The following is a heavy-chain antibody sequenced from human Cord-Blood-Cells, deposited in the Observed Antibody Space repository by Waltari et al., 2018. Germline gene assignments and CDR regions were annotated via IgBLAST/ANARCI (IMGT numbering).Heavy chain of an antibody. CDR3: AAGAGAGDAFDI. J-gene: IGHJ3*02. CDR2: IVVGSGNT. D-gene: IGHD6-13*01. CDR1: GFTFTSSA. Sequence: QMQLVQSGPEVKKPGTSVKVSCKASGFTFTSSAVQWVRQARGQRLEWIGWIVVGSGNTNYAQKFQERVTITRDMSTSTAYMELSSLRSEDTAVYYCAAGAGAGDAFDIWGQETMVTVSS. V-gene: IGHV1-58*01.